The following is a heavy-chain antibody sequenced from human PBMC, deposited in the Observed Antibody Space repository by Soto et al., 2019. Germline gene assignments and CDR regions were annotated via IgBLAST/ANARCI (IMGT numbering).Heavy chain of an antibody. V-gene: IGHV1-69*02. CDR1: GGTFSSYT. CDR2: IIPILGIA. J-gene: IGHJ1*01. CDR3: ARALAVAASEYFQY. Sequence: QVQLVQSGAEVKKPGSSVKDSCKASGGTFSSYTISWVRQAPGQGLEWMGRIIPILGIANYAQKFQGRVTITADKSTSTAYMELSSLRSEDTAVYYCARALAVAASEYFQYWGQGTLVTVSS. D-gene: IGHD6-19*01.